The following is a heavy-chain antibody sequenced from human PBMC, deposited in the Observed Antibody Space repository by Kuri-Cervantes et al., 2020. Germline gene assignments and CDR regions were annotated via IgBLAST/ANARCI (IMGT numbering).Heavy chain of an antibody. CDR3: ARSHSARLGWFDP. J-gene: IGHJ5*02. Sequence: ESLKISCAASGFTFSDYYMSWIRQAPGKGLEWIGNIYYFGRTYYNPYLKSRVTISVDTSKNQFSLKLSSVTAADTAMYFCARSHSARLGWFDPWGQGTLVTVSS. V-gene: IGHV4-59*04. D-gene: IGHD2-21*01. CDR2: IYYFGRT. CDR1: GFTFSDYY.